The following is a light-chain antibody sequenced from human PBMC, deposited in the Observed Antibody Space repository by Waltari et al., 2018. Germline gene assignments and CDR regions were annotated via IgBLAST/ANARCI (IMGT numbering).Light chain of an antibody. Sequence: DFVMTQSPDSLAVSLGERATINCKSSQTILYSPTNRNYLAWYQQRPGQPPKLLIYWASGRASGVPDRVSGSGSGTDFTLTISSLQPEDVAVYYCQQYITTLTFGGGTKVEIK. V-gene: IGKV4-1*01. CDR3: QQYITTLT. CDR2: WAS. J-gene: IGKJ4*01. CDR1: QTILYSPTNRNY.